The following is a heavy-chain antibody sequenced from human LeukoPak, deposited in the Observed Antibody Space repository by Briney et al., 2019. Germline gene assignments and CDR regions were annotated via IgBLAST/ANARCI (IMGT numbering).Heavy chain of an antibody. CDR1: GLTFSSYA. D-gene: IGHD2-21*01. CDR3: AKDLEGGDSCMHHF. CDR2: ISGSRGVT. Sequence: PGGSLRLSCVDSGLTFSSYAMSWLRQVPGKGLEWVSTISGSRGVTKFADSVKGRFTISRDNSKNTLYLQMNSLRVEDTAIDYCAKDLEGGDSCMHHFCGQGTLVTVSS. J-gene: IGHJ4*02. V-gene: IGHV3-23*01.